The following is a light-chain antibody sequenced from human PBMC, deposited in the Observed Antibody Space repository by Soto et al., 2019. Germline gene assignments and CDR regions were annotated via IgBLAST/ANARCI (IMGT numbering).Light chain of an antibody. CDR2: AAS. V-gene: IGKV3D-20*02. J-gene: IGKJ4*01. CDR3: QQRSNWPT. Sequence: EIVLTQSPGTLSLSPGEGATLSCRASQSVSGNYLAWYQHKPGQAPRLLIYAASNRAIGIPDKFSGSGSGTDFTLTISRLEPEDFAVYYCQQRSNWPTFGGGTKVEIK. CDR1: QSVSGNY.